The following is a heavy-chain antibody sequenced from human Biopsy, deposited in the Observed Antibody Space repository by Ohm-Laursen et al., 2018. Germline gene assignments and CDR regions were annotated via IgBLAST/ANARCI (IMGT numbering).Heavy chain of an antibody. D-gene: IGHD6-6*01. CDR2: MIPSNGKT. J-gene: IGHJ5*02. CDR3: ARGYSRRVSIFEASIYWFDT. V-gene: IGHV1-8*01. CDR1: GYSFSTYD. Sequence: SSVKVSCKASGYSFSTYDVNWVRQARGQGLEWMGWMIPSNGKTGYAQRFQGRVTLTMNTSISTAYMELSGLRSEDTAIYFCARGYSRRVSIFEASIYWFDTWGQGTLVTVSS.